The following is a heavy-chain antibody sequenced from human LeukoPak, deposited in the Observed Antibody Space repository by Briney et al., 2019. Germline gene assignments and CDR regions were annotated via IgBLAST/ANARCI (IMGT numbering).Heavy chain of an antibody. CDR3: ARHAYYYDSSGYPDY. Sequence: KPSETPSLTCAVYGGSFSGYYWSWVRQPPGKGLEWIGEVNHSGGTNYNPSLKSRVTISVDTSKNQFSLKLSSVTAADTAVYYCARHAYYYDSSGYPDYWGQGTLVTVSS. CDR2: VNHSGGT. D-gene: IGHD3-22*01. J-gene: IGHJ4*02. V-gene: IGHV4-34*01. CDR1: GGSFSGYY.